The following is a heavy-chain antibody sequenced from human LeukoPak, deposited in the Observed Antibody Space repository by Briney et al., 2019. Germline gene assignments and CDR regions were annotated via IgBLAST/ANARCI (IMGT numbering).Heavy chain of an antibody. V-gene: IGHV4-39*01. D-gene: IGHD3-22*01. CDR3: ARVYDSSGYYFD. CDR2: IYYSGST. CDR1: GGSISGSSYY. Sequence: SETLSLTCTVSGGSISGSSYYWGWIRQPPGKGLEWIGSIYYSGSTYYNPSLKSRVTISVDTSKNQFSLKLSSVTAADTAVYYCARVYDSSGYYFDWGQGTLVTVSS. J-gene: IGHJ4*02.